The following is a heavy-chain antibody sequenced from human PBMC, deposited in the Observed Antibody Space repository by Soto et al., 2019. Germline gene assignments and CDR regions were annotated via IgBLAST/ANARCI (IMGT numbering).Heavy chain of an antibody. CDR3: ACSGCDILTGYYLSLGY. Sequence: SETLSLTCTVSGGSISSGGYYWSWIRQHPGKGLEWIGYIYYSGSTYYNPSLKSRVTISVDTSKNQFSLKLSSVTAADTAVYYCACSGCDILTGYYLSLGYWGQGTLVTVSS. D-gene: IGHD3-9*01. V-gene: IGHV4-31*03. J-gene: IGHJ4*02. CDR2: IYYSGST. CDR1: GGSISSGGYY.